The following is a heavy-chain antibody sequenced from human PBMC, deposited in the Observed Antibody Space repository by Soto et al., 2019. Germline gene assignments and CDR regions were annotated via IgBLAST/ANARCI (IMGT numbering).Heavy chain of an antibody. D-gene: IGHD1-7*01. CDR3: ANLPITGTAPFDD. CDR1: GFTFSSYG. J-gene: IGHJ4*02. V-gene: IGHV3-30*18. CDR2: ISYDGSNK. Sequence: GGSLRLSCAASGFTFSSYGMHWVRQAPGKGLEWVAVISYDGSNKYYADSVKGRFTISRDNSKNTLYLQMNSLRAEDTAVYYFANLPITGTAPFDDWGQGTLVTVSS.